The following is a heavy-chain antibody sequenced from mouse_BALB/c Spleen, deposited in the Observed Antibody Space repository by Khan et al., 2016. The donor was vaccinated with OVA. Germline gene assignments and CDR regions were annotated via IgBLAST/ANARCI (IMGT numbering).Heavy chain of an antibody. V-gene: IGHV2-2*02. CDR3: ARNYDYDEGHAY. D-gene: IGHD2-4*01. J-gene: IGHJ3*01. CDR2: IWSGGST. Sequence: VQLVESGPGLVQPSQSLSITCTVSGFSLTTYGVPWVRHSPGKGLQWLGVIWSGGSTDYTAAFISRLITITDNCKSQVFFKMKSLIAKDTAIYDCARNYDYDEGHAYWGQGTLVTVSA. CDR1: GFSLTTYG.